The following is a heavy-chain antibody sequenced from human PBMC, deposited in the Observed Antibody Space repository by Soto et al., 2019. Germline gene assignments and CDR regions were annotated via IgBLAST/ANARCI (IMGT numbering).Heavy chain of an antibody. CDR3: AKDFSFDCLPTADY. Sequence: PGWSLRLSCAASGFTFRSYGKSWGRQDPGKGLEWVSAISGSGGSSYYADSVKRRFTISRHNSKNTLYLQMNSLRAEDTAVYYCAKDFSFDCLPTADYWGQGTLVTVS. V-gene: IGHV3-23*01. D-gene: IGHD3-9*01. CDR2: ISGSGGSS. J-gene: IGHJ4*02. CDR1: GFTFRSYG.